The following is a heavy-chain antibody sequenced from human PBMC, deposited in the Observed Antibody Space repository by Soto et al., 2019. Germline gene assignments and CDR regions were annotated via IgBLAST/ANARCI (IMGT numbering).Heavy chain of an antibody. CDR3: AKSLGGGFQPLRWFGP. J-gene: IGHJ5*02. CDR2: IYHNGST. V-gene: IGHV4-31*03. D-gene: IGHD3-16*01. Sequence: QVQLQESGPGLVKPSQTLSLTCSVSGGPIVTGGYYWNWIRQHPGEGLEWIGNIYHNGSTYYNPALKSRVHISVDTYKNQFSLRLSSVTAADTAVYYCAKSLGGGFQPLRWFGPWGQGTLVTVSS. CDR1: GGPIVTGGYY.